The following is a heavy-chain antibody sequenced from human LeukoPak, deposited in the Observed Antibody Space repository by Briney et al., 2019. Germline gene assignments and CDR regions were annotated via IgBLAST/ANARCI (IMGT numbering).Heavy chain of an antibody. CDR1: GFTFSSYW. V-gene: IGHV3-7*01. CDR3: ARDPDYGDYVNYFDY. CDR2: IKQDGSEK. D-gene: IGHD4-17*01. J-gene: IGHJ4*02. Sequence: PGGSLRLSCAASGFTFSSYWMSWVRQAPGKGLEGVANIKQDGSEKYYVDSVKGRFTISRDNAKNSLYLQMNSLRAEDTAVYYCARDPDYGDYVNYFDYWGQGTLVTVSS.